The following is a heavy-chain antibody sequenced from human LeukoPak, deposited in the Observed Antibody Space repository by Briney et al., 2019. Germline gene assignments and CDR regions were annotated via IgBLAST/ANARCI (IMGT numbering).Heavy chain of an antibody. J-gene: IGHJ3*02. V-gene: IGHV4-59*01. Sequence: PSETLSLTCTVSGGSISSYYWSWIRQPPGKGLEWIGYIYYSGSTNYNPSLKSRVTISVDTSKNQFSLKLSSVTAADTAVYYCARSMVRGVIRHAFDIWGQGTMVTVSS. CDR3: ARSMVRGVIRHAFDI. D-gene: IGHD3-10*01. CDR2: IYYSGST. CDR1: GGSISSYY.